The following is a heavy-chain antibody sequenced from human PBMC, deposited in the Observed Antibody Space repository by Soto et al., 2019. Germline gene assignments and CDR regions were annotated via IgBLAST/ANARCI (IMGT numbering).Heavy chain of an antibody. CDR1: GYTLTELS. CDR2: FDPEDGET. D-gene: IGHD2-15*01. CDR3: ATVRLRSCTGGSCYDYYYYGMDV. J-gene: IGHJ6*02. Sequence: ASVKVSCKVSGYTLTELSMHWVRQAPGKGLEWMGGFDPEDGETIYAQKFQGRVTMTEDTSTDTAYMELSSLRSEDTAVYYCATVRLRSCTGGSCYDYYYYGMDVWGQGTTVTVSS. V-gene: IGHV1-24*01.